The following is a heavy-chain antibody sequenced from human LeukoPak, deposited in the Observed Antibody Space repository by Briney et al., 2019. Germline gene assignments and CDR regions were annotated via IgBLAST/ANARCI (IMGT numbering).Heavy chain of an antibody. V-gene: IGHV3-33*01. J-gene: IGHJ4*02. CDR1: GFTFSSYD. D-gene: IGHD2-2*01. CDR2: IWYDGSNK. CDR3: ATTYSAYCSSTSCYGRFDY. Sequence: PGRSLRLSCAASGFTFSSYDMHWVRQASGKGLEWEAVIWYDGSNKYYADPVKGRFTISRDNSKNTLYLQMNSLRAEDTAVYYCATTYSAYCSSTSCYGRFDYWGQGTLVTVSS.